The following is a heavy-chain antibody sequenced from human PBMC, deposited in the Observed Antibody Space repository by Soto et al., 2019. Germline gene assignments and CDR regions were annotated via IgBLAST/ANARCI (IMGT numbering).Heavy chain of an antibody. CDR3: AREANIVVVVAATPTFDY. CDR2: ISYDGSNK. J-gene: IGHJ4*02. CDR1: GFTFSSYA. D-gene: IGHD2-15*01. Sequence: QVQLVESGGGVVQPGRSLRLSCAASGFTFSSYAMHWVRQAPGKGLEWVAVISYDGSNKYYADSVKGRFTISRDNSKNTXXLQMNSLRAEDTAVYYCAREANIVVVVAATPTFDYWGQGTLVTVSS. V-gene: IGHV3-30-3*01.